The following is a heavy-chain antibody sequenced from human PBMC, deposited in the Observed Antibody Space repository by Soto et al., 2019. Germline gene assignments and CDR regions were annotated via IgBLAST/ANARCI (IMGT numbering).Heavy chain of an antibody. D-gene: IGHD1-1*01. CDR1: GGSIFNYY. CDR2: IQYSGNP. Sequence: QVQLQESGPGLVKPSETLSLTCTVYGGSIFNYYWSWIRQPPGKALEWIGYIQYSGNPNYSPSLKGRATVSLDTSNNQFSLRLSSVTAADTAVYFFARSWYSWNDLSFDPWGQGNLVTVSS. J-gene: IGHJ5*02. V-gene: IGHV4-59*01. CDR3: ARSWYSWNDLSFDP.